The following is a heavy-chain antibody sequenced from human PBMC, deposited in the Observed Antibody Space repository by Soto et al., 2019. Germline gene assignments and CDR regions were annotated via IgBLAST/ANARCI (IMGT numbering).Heavy chain of an antibody. CDR1: GGSISSYY. D-gene: IGHD4-17*01. CDR2: YYSGSTIYYSGST. Sequence: SETLSLTCTVSGGSISSYYWSWIRQPPGKGLEWIGYIYYSGSTIYYSGSTNYNPSLESRVTILVDTSKNQFSLKLRSVTAADTAVYYCARHTPRREGDYPPSGYYSMDVWGKGTTVTVSS. CDR3: ARHTPRREGDYPPSGYYSMDV. V-gene: IGHV4-59*08. J-gene: IGHJ6*03.